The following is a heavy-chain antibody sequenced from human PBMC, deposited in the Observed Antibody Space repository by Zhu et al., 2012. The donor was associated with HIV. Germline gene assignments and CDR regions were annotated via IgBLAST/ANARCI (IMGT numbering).Heavy chain of an antibody. V-gene: IGHV4-38-2*01. Sequence: QVQLQETGPGLVKPPETLSLTCAVPGYSISSGYYWGWIRQPPGKGLEWIGSIYRSGNDYYNPSLNSRVTITVDTSKNQFSVKLTSVTAADTAVYFCVRVGYSYGANFDYWGQGTLVTVSS. CDR3: VRVGYSYGANFDY. J-gene: IGHJ4*02. CDR1: GYSISSGYY. CDR2: IYRSGND. D-gene: IGHD5-18*01.